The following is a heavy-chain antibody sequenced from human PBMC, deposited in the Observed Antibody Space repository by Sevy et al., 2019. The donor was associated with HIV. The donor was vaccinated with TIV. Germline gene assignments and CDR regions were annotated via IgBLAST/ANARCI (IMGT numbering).Heavy chain of an antibody. CDR1: GFSFSSYW. CDR2: IKQDESEK. J-gene: IGHJ4*02. Sequence: GGSLRLSCAASGFSFSSYWMHWVRQAPGKGLEWVANIKQDESEKYYAASVKGRFTISRDNAKNSVYLQMNSLRPEDTAIYYCARGNSGSFDYLGQGTLVTVSS. CDR3: ARGNSGSFDY. V-gene: IGHV3-7*03. D-gene: IGHD3-22*01.